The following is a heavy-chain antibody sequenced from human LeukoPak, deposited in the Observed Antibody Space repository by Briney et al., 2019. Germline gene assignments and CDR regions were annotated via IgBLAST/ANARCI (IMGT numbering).Heavy chain of an antibody. Sequence: PSETLSLTCAVYGGSFSGYYWSWLRQPPGKGLEGVGEINHSGSTNYNPSLKSRVTISVDTSKNQFSLKLSSVTAADTAVYYCARVGFYYYYYMDVWGKGTTVTVSS. J-gene: IGHJ6*03. CDR1: GGSFSGYY. CDR3: ARVGFYYYYYMDV. D-gene: IGHD5-12*01. CDR2: INHSGST. V-gene: IGHV4-34*01.